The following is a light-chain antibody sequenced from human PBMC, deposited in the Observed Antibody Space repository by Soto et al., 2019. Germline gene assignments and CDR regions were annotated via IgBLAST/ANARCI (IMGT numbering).Light chain of an antibody. CDR2: WAS. CDR1: QSVFYSSNNKNY. CDR3: QQYYTTPWT. V-gene: IGKV4-1*01. Sequence: IVMTQSPDSLAVSLGERAIINCKSSQSVFYSSNNKNYLAWYQQKPGQPPKLLIYWASTRESGVPDRFSGSGSGTDFSLSIRSLQAEDVAVYYCQQYYTTPWTFGQGTKVEIK. J-gene: IGKJ1*01.